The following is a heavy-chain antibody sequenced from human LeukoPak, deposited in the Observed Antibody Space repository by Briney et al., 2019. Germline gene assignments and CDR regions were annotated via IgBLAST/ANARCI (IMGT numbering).Heavy chain of an antibody. J-gene: IGHJ4*02. Sequence: PGGSLRLSCPASGFTFSSYALSWVGQAPGKGLEWVSAISGSGGSSYYSDSVRGRFTSPRDNSKNALYLQMNSLRAEDTAVYYCATDGFRAVFAPNCWGQGTLVTVSS. CDR3: ATDGFRAVFAPNC. CDR2: ISGSGGSS. D-gene: IGHD6-19*01. V-gene: IGHV3-23*01. CDR1: GFTFSSYA.